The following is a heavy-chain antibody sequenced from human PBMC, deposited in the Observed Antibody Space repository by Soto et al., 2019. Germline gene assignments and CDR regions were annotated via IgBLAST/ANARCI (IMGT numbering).Heavy chain of an antibody. V-gene: IGHV3-33*03. CDR2: IWYDGSNK. D-gene: IGHD2-15*01. CDR3: ARWGCSGTNCNLNQRSYDL. J-gene: IGHJ4*02. CDR1: GFIFNEYG. Sequence: QVQLVESGGGVVQPGMSLRLSCAASGFIFNEYGMHWVRQAPGKGLEWVAVIWYDGSNKYYADSVKGRFTISRDNSKNTMCLQMNNLRAEDTAVYYCARWGCSGTNCNLNQRSYDLWGQGTLVTVSS.